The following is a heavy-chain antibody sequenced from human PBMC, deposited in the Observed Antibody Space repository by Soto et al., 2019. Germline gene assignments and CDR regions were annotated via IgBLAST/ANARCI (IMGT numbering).Heavy chain of an antibody. CDR1: GASVSSASYY. D-gene: IGHD3-10*01. CDR2: IYYSGRT. Sequence: PSETLSLTCTVSGASVSSASYYWSWIRQPPGKGLEWIGYIYYSGRTDYNPSLKSRVTISLDTSKNQFSLKLSAVTAADTAVYFCARAAYGSGSYYAPYYYYAMDVWGQGTTVTVSS. V-gene: IGHV4-61*01. CDR3: ARAAYGSGSYYAPYYYYAMDV. J-gene: IGHJ6*02.